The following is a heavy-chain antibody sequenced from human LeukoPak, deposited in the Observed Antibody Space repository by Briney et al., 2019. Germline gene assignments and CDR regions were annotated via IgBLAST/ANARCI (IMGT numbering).Heavy chain of an antibody. V-gene: IGHV3-23*01. CDR1: GFTFSNYA. D-gene: IGHD4-17*01. CDR2: ITGSGTGT. CDR3: ARARSAGLRLYYFNS. Sequence: QSGGSLRLSCAASGFTFSNYAMNWVRQAPGKGLEWVSIITGSGTGTYFAGSVKGRFTISRDNSKDMLYLQMNYLRAEDTAVYYCARARSAGLRLYYFNSWGQGTLVTVSS. J-gene: IGHJ4*02.